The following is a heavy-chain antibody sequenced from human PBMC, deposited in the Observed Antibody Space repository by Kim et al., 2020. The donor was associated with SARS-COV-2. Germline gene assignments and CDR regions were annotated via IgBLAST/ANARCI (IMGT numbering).Heavy chain of an antibody. V-gene: IGHV3-23*01. CDR3: AKRGYAENYYYYGMDV. CDR2: ISGSGGST. D-gene: IGHD5-18*01. CDR1: GFTFSSYA. Sequence: GGSLRLSCAASGFTFSSYAMSWVRQAPGKGLEWVSAISGSGGSTYYADSVKGRFTISRDNSKNTLYLQMNSLRAEDTAVYYCAKRGYAENYYYYGMDVWGQGTTVTVSS. J-gene: IGHJ6*02.